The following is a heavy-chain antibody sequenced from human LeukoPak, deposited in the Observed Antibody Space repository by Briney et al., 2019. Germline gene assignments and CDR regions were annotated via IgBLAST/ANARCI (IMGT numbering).Heavy chain of an antibody. V-gene: IGHV3-30*02. CDR2: IRDDGSNK. J-gene: IGHJ4*02. CDR3: ARDLRFDYYDSSGYVDY. Sequence: GRSLRLSCAASGFTFSSYGMHWVRQAPGKWLEWVAFIRDDGSNKYYADSVEDRLTISRDNSNNILYLQMNSLRAEDTAVYYCARDLRFDYYDSSGYVDYWGQGTLVTVSS. CDR1: GFTFSSYG. D-gene: IGHD3-22*01.